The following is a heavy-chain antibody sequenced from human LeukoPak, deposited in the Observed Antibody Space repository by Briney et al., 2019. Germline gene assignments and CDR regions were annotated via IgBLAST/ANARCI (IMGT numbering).Heavy chain of an antibody. CDR3: AAILDPLHRQYNWFDP. J-gene: IGHJ5*02. Sequence: ASVKVSCKASGYTFTVQYMHWVRQAPGQGLEWIGLIKPNSGATSYAQQYQGRVTMTRDTSINTAYMDLSSLTSDDTAVYYCAAILDPLHRQYNWFDPWGQGTLVTVSS. CDR1: GYTFTVQY. CDR2: IKPNSGAT. D-gene: IGHD3-9*01. V-gene: IGHV1-2*02.